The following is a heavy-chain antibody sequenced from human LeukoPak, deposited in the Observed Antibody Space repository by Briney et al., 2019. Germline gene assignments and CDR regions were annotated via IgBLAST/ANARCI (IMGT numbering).Heavy chain of an antibody. J-gene: IGHJ3*02. V-gene: IGHV1-18*01. CDR1: GGTFSSYA. D-gene: IGHD6-13*01. CDR3: ARDSIWYSSSSHDAFDI. CDR2: ISAYNGNT. Sequence: ASVKVSCKASGGTFSSYAISWVRQAPGQGLEWMGWISAYNGNTNYAQKLQGRVTMTTDTSTSTAYMELRSLRSDDTAVYYCARDSIWYSSSSHDAFDIWGQGTMVTVSS.